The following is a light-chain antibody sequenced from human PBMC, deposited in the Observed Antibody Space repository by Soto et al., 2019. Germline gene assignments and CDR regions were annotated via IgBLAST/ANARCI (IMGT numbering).Light chain of an antibody. V-gene: IGKV1-5*03. Sequence: QSPSTLSASVGDRVTITCRASQSISDYLAWYQQKPGKAPKLLIYRASTLESGVPSRFSGSGSGIEFTLTISSLQPDDFATYFCQQYNTFSTFGRGTKVDIK. CDR2: RAS. CDR1: QSISDY. J-gene: IGKJ1*01. CDR3: QQYNTFST.